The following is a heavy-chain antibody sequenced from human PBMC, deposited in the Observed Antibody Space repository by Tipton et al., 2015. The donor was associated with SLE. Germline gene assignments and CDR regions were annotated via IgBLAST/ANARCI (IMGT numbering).Heavy chain of an antibody. D-gene: IGHD7-27*01. CDR2: IYYSGST. V-gene: IGHV4-31*03. Sequence: LRLSCTVSGGSISSGGYYWSWIRQHPGKGLEWIGYIYYSGSTYYNPSLKSRVTISVDTSKNQFSLKLSSVTAADTAVYYCARDSPHGVGKDYWGQGTLVTVSS. CDR1: GGSISSGGYY. CDR3: ARDSPHGVGKDY. J-gene: IGHJ4*02.